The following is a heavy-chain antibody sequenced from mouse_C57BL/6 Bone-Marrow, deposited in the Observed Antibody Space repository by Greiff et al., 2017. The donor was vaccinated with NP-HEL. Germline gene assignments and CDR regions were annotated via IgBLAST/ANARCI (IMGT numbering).Heavy chain of an antibody. Sequence: EVQLQQSGPVLVKPGASVKMSCKASGYTFTDYYMNWVKQSHGKSLEWIGVINPYNGGTSYNQKFKGKATLTVDKSSSTAYMELNSLTSEDSAVYDCARSGSLLLRLAGFAYRGQGTLVTVSA. CDR3: ARSGSLLLRLAGFAY. CDR2: INPYNGGT. D-gene: IGHD1-1*01. J-gene: IGHJ3*01. V-gene: IGHV1-19*01. CDR1: GYTFTDYY.